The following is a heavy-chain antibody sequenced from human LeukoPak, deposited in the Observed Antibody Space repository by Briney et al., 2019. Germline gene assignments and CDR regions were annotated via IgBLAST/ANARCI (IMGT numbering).Heavy chain of an antibody. Sequence: PGGSLRLSCAASGFTFNSYSMNWVRQAPGKGLEWVSSISSSSSYIYYADSVKGRFTISRDNAKNSLSLQMNSLRAEDTAVYYCARGVNGGYFDFWGQGTLVAVSP. D-gene: IGHD4-23*01. CDR1: GFTFNSYS. V-gene: IGHV3-21*01. CDR3: ARGVNGGYFDF. J-gene: IGHJ4*02. CDR2: ISSSSSYI.